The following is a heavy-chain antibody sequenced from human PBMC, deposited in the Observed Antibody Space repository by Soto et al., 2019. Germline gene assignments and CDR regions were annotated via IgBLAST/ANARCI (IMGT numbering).Heavy chain of an antibody. V-gene: IGHV4-39*01. CDR3: ARHLYTGQLVWYFDL. Sequence: SETLSLTCTVSGGSISSSSYYWGWIRQPPGKGLEWIGSIYYSGSTYYNPSLKSRVTISVDTSKNQFSLKLSSVTAADTAVYYCARHLYTGQLVWYFDLWGRGTLVTVSS. CDR2: IYYSGST. J-gene: IGHJ2*01. CDR1: GGSISSSSYY. D-gene: IGHD1-20*01.